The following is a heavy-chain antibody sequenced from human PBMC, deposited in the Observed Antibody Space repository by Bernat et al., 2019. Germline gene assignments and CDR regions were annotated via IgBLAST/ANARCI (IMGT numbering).Heavy chain of an antibody. J-gene: IGHJ4*02. CDR3: ARGPPSVMS. CDR1: GFSVSGNY. D-gene: IGHD2-8*01. Sequence: EVQLVESGGGLVQPGGSLRLSCAASGFSVSGNYMSWVRQAPGKGLEWVSVIYSGGTTNYADSVKGRFAISRDNSRNTLYLLMNSLTAGDTAMYFCARGPPSVMSWSQGTLVTVSS. CDR2: IYSGGTT. V-gene: IGHV3-66*01.